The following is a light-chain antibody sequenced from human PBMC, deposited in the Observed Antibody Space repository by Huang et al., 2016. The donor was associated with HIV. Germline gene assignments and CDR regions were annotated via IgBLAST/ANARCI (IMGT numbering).Light chain of an antibody. V-gene: IGKV1-6*01. Sequence: AIQMTQSPSSLSASVGDSVTITCRASQGITDDLAWYQQKPGKAPKLLISGASTLRSGVPSRFSGSGSGTDFTLTISSLQPEDYATYYCLQDHNYPRTFGQGTKVEI. CDR3: LQDHNYPRT. J-gene: IGKJ1*01. CDR1: QGITDD. CDR2: GAS.